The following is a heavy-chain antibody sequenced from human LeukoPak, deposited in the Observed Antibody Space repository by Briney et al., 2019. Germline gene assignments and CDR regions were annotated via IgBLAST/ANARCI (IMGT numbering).Heavy chain of an antibody. V-gene: IGHV2-5*01. CDR1: GFSLSTSGVG. J-gene: IGHJ5*02. Sequence: ESGPTLVNPTQTLTLTCTFSGFSLSTSGVGVGWIRQPPGKALEWLALIYWNDHKRYSPSLKTRLTITKDTSKNQVVLTMTNMDPVDTATYYCAHNGILGDAQWFDPWGQGTLVTVSS. CDR3: AHNGILGDAQWFDP. CDR2: IYWNDHK. D-gene: IGHD1-26*01.